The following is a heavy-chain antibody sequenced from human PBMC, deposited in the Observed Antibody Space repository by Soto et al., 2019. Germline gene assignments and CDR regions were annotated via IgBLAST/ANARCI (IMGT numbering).Heavy chain of an antibody. CDR1: GGSISSYY. CDR3: ARLPLAGNGDYGMDV. CDR2: IYYSGST. D-gene: IGHD3-10*01. V-gene: IGHV4-59*08. J-gene: IGHJ6*02. Sequence: SETLSLTCTVSGGSISSYYWSWIRQPPGKGLEWIGYIYYSGSTNYNPPLKSRVTISVATSKNQFSLKLCSVTAADTAVYYCARLPLAGNGDYGMDVWGQGTTVTVSS.